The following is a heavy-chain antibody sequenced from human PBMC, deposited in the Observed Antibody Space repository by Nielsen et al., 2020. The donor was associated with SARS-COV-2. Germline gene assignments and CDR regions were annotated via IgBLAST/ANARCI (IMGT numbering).Heavy chain of an antibody. CDR2: IKSKTDGGTI. J-gene: IGHJ3*02. D-gene: IGHD3-3*01. Sequence: GESLKISRAASGFTLSNAWMSWVRQAPGKGLEWVGRIKSKTDGGTIDYAAPVKGRFTISRDDSKNTLYLQMNSLKTEDTAVYYCTTDGGFGVFINPNDAFDIWGQGTMVTVSS. CDR1: GFTLSNAW. CDR3: TTDGGFGVFINPNDAFDI. V-gene: IGHV3-15*01.